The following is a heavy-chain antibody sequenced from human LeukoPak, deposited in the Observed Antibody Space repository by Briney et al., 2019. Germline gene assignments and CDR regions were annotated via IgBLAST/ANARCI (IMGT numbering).Heavy chain of an antibody. Sequence: SETLSLTCTVSGVSITSYYWSWIRQPPGKGLEWIGYIDYSGSTSHNPSLKSRVTMSVDASKSQVPLKLSSVAAADTAFYCGARSKDGYSQRPFDHWGQGTLVTVSS. CDR1: GVSITSYY. CDR3: ARSKDGYSQRPFDH. CDR2: IDYSGST. J-gene: IGHJ4*02. D-gene: IGHD5-24*01. V-gene: IGHV4-59*01.